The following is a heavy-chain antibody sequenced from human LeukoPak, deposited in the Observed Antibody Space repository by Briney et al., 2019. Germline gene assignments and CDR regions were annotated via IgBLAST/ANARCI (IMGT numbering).Heavy chain of an antibody. V-gene: IGHV3-48*03. J-gene: IGHJ4*02. CDR2: ISSSGSTI. CDR1: GFTFSSYE. D-gene: IGHD5-18*01. CDR3: ARDLIQLWLRGFIGY. Sequence: GGSLRLSCAASGFTFSSYEMNWVRQAAGKGVEWVSYISSSGSTIYYADSVKGRFTISRDNSKNTLYLQMNSLRAEDTAVYYCARDLIQLWLRGFIGYWGQGTLVTVSS.